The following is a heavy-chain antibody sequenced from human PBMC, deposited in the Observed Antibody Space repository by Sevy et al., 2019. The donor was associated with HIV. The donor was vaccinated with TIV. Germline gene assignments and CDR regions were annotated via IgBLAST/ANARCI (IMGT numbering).Heavy chain of an antibody. J-gene: IGHJ3*02. CDR2: IIPIFGTA. D-gene: IGHD2-15*01. CDR1: GGTFSSYA. V-gene: IGHV1-69*06. CDR3: ARVMVAAGTGAFDI. Sequence: ASVKVSCKASGGTFSSYAISWVRQAPGQGLEWMGGIIPIFGTADYAQKFQGRVTITADKSTSTSYMELSSLRSEDTAVYYCARVMVAAGTGAFDIWCQGTMVTVSS.